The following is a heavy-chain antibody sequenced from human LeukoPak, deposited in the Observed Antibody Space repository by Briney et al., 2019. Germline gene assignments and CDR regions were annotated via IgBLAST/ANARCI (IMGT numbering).Heavy chain of an antibody. CDR2: IKSKTDGGTT. V-gene: IGHV3-15*07. D-gene: IGHD4-17*01. Sequence: GGSLRLSCAASGFTFSNAWMNWVRRAPGKGLEWVGRIKSKTDGGTTDYAAPVKGRFTISRDDSKNTLYLQMNSLKTEDTAVYYCTTEVDTTVTTPCDWGQGTLVTVSS. CDR1: GFTFSNAW. J-gene: IGHJ4*02. CDR3: TTEVDTTVTTPCD.